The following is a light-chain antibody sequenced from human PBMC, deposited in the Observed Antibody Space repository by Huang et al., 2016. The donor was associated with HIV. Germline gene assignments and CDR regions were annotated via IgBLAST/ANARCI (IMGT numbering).Light chain of an antibody. CDR2: GAS. CDR1: QFVANAY. CDR3: QQCGSPTWT. V-gene: IGKV3-20*01. Sequence: EIVLTQSPGTLSLSPGDRATLSCMASQFVANAYVAWYQHKPGQSPRLRIYGASMRASGIPDRFSGSGFGTDFTLTISRLEPDDFAVYFCQQCGSPTWTFGQGTKVEIK. J-gene: IGKJ1*01.